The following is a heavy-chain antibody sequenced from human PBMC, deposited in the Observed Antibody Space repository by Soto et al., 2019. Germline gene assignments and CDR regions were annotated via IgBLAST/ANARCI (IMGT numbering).Heavy chain of an antibody. D-gene: IGHD6-13*01. CDR1: GGSVSSGGYY. CDR3: ARAAHYSSPFRWFDP. V-gene: IGHV4-31*03. Sequence: SETLSLTCTVSGGSVSSGGYYWSWIRQHPGKGLEWIGYIYYSGSTYYNPSLKSRVTISVDTSKNQFSLKLSSVTAADTAVYYCARAAHYSSPFRWFDPWGQGTLVTVSS. CDR2: IYYSGST. J-gene: IGHJ5*02.